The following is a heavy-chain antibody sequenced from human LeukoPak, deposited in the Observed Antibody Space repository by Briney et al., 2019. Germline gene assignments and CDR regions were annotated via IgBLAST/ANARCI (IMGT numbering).Heavy chain of an antibody. D-gene: IGHD2-15*01. CDR2: ISAYNGNT. CDR1: GYTFTSYG. V-gene: IGHV1-18*04. Sequence: ASVKVSCKASGYTFTSYGISWVRQAPGQGLEWMGWISAYNGNTNYAQKLQGRVAMTTDTSTSTAYMELRSLRSDDTAVYYCAREYCSGGSCSFDYWGQGTLVTVSS. J-gene: IGHJ4*02. CDR3: AREYCSGGSCSFDY.